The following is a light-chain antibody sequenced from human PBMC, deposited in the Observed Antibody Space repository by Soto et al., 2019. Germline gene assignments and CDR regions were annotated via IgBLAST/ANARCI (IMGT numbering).Light chain of an antibody. Sequence: DILLTQSPSFLSASVGDRVTITCRASQGISSYLAWYQQEPGKAPKLLIYAASTLQSGVPSRFSGGGSGTEFTLTIRSLQPEDSATYYCQQLNNYPLTFGGGTKVEIK. CDR3: QQLNNYPLT. CDR1: QGISSY. J-gene: IGKJ4*01. V-gene: IGKV1-9*01. CDR2: AAS.